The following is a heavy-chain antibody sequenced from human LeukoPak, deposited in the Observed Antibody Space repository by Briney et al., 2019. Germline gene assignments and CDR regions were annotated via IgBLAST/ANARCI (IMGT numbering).Heavy chain of an antibody. CDR1: GFTFSSYE. J-gene: IGHJ4*02. D-gene: IGHD6-13*01. CDR2: ISGSGSTI. CDR3: ARRQHFDY. V-gene: IGHV3-48*03. Sequence: GGSLRLSYAASGFTFSSYEMNWVRQAPGKGLEWVSYISGSGSTIYYADSVKGRFTISRDNAKNSLYLQMNRLRAEDTAVYYCARRQHFDYWGQGTLVTVSS.